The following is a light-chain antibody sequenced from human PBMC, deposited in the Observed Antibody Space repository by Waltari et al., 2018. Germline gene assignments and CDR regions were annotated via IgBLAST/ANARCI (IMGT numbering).Light chain of an antibody. V-gene: IGLV2-14*03. J-gene: IGLJ2*01. CDR2: DVT. CDR3: GSYTNTGTIL. Sequence: QSALTQPASVSGSPGQSIAISCTGTSSDVGAYNYVSWYQQHPGKAPRLMIHDVTYRPSGVSDRFSGSKSGNPASLTISGLQAEDEADYYCGSYTNTGTILFGGGTKLTVL. CDR1: SSDVGAYNY.